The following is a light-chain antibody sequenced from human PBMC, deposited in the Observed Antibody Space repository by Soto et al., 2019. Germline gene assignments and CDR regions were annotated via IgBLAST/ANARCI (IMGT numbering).Light chain of an antibody. J-gene: IGKJ4*01. V-gene: IGKV4-1*01. CDR2: WAS. CDR1: HIVLYSSNNKNY. CDR3: QQYYSTPLT. Sequence: IVMTQSPDSLAVSLGERATMNCESIHIVLYSSNNKNYLVWYQQKPGQPPKLLIYWASTRESGVPDRFSGSGSGTDFTLTISSLQAEDVAVYYCQQYYSTPLTFGGGTKVDI.